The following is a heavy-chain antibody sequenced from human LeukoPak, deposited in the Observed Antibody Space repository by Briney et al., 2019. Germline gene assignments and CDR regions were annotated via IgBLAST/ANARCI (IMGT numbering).Heavy chain of an antibody. CDR1: GGSISSGDYY. CDR3: AKVGWDYGSGSYYFGY. V-gene: IGHV4-30-4*01. J-gene: IGHJ4*02. D-gene: IGHD3-10*01. Sequence: PSQTLSLTCTVSGGSISSGDYYWSWIRQPPGKGLEWIGYIYYSGSTYYNPSLKSRVTISVDTSKNQFSPKLSSVTAADTAVYYCAKVGWDYGSGSYYFGYWGQGTLVTVSS. CDR2: IYYSGST.